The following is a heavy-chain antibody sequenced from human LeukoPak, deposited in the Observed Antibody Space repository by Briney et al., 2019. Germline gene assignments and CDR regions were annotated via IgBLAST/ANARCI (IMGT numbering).Heavy chain of an antibody. CDR2: INHSGST. V-gene: IGHV4-34*01. D-gene: IGHD3-3*01. J-gene: IGHJ6*03. CDR1: GGSFSGYY. CDR3: ASKRPGPETYYDFWSGSVSDDYMDV. Sequence: KTSETLSLTCAVYGGSFSGYYWSWIRQPPGKGLEWIGEINHSGSTNYNPSLKSRVTISVDTSKNQFSLKLSSVTAADTAVYYCASKRPGPETYYDFWSGSVSDDYMDVWGKGTTVTVSS.